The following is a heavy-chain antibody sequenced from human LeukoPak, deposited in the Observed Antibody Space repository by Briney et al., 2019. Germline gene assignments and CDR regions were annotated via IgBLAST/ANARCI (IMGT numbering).Heavy chain of an antibody. V-gene: IGHV1-58*02. J-gene: IGHJ4*02. CDR3: AAPILHHTYFFDY. D-gene: IGHD3-3*01. CDR1: GFTFTSSA. Sequence: SVKVSGKASGFTFTSSAMQWVRQARGQRLEWIGWIVVGSGNTNYAQKFQERVTITRDMSTSTAYMELSSLRSEDTAVYYCAAPILHHTYFFDYWGQGTQVTVSS. CDR2: IVVGSGNT.